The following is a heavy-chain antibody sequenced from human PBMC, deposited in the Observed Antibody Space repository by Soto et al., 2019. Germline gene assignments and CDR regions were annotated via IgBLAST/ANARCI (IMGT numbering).Heavy chain of an antibody. CDR2: ISHDGKT. CDR1: VGSIASGVW. CDR3: ARDREYSRGYFDP. V-gene: IGHV4-4*02. Sequence: QVQLQESGPGLVKPSGTLSLTCAVSVGSIASGVWWSWVRQSPGKGLEWIGEISHDGKTNYNPSLKSRISMSVDNSKNQLTLNVTSVTAADTAVYYCARDREYSRGYFDPWGQGTTVTVSS. D-gene: IGHD5-12*01. J-gene: IGHJ5*02.